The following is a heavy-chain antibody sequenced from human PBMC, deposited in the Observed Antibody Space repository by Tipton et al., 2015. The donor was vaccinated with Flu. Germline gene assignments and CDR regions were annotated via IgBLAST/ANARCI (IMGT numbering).Heavy chain of an antibody. J-gene: IGHJ4*02. CDR1: GGSISSYY. V-gene: IGHV4-59*01. CDR3: ARDNRPAYCGGDCPLFYFDY. CDR2: IYYSGST. Sequence: TLSLTCTVSGGSISSYYWSWIRQPPGKGLEWIGYIYYSGSTNYNPSLKSRVTISVDTSKNQFSLKLSSVTAADTAVYYCARDNRPAYCGGDCPLFYFDYWGQGTLVTVSS. D-gene: IGHD2-21*01.